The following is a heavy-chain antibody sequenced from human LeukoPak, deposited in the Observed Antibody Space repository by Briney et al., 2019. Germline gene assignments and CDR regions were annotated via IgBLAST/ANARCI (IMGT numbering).Heavy chain of an antibody. CDR3: ARGRMVRGVIIYRYYYYGMDV. CDR2: MNPNSGNT. D-gene: IGHD3-10*01. Sequence: RASVKVSCKASGYTFIDYYMHWVRQATGQGLEWMGWMNPNSGNTGYAQKFQGRVTMTRNTSISTAYMELSSLRSEDTAVYYCARGRMVRGVIIYRYYYYGMDVWGQGTTVTVSS. CDR1: GYTFIDYY. J-gene: IGHJ6*02. V-gene: IGHV1-8*02.